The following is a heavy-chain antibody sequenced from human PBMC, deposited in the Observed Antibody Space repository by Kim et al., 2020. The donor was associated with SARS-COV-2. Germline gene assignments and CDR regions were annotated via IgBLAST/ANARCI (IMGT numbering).Heavy chain of an antibody. CDR3: ARGGIVGATSGSDY. D-gene: IGHD1-26*01. V-gene: IGHV4-34*01. CDR1: GGSFSGSY. J-gene: IGHJ4*02. CDR2: INHSGST. Sequence: SETLSLTCAVYGGSFSGSYWSWIRQPPGKGLEWIGEINHSGSTNYNPSLKSRVTISVDTSKNQFSLKLNSVTAADTAVYYCARGGIVGATSGSDYWAREPWSPSPQ.